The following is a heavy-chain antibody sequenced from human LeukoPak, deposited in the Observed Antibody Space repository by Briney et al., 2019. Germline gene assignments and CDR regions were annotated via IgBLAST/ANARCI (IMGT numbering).Heavy chain of an antibody. D-gene: IGHD5-18*01. CDR2: IYYSGST. J-gene: IGHJ6*03. Sequence: SETLSLTCTVSGGSISSYYWSWIREPPGKGLEWIGYIYYSGSTNYNPSLKSRVTISVDTSKNQFSLKLSSVTAADTAVYYCARFSLDTAMVRDYYYYYYMDVWGKGTRVTVSS. CDR1: GGSISSYY. CDR3: ARFSLDTAMVRDYYYYYYMDV. V-gene: IGHV4-59*01.